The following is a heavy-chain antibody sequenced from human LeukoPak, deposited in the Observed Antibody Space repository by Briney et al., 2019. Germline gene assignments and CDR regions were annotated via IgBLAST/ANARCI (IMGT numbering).Heavy chain of an antibody. CDR3: ARSSSGWDNWFDP. Sequence: PGGSLRLSCAASGFTFSNYNMNWVRQAPGKGPEWVSYISSSSTNIYYADSVKGRFTISRDNAKNSLYLQMNSLRAEDTAVYYCARSSSGWDNWFDPWGQGTLVTVSS. CDR2: ISSSSTNI. V-gene: IGHV3-21*01. D-gene: IGHD6-19*01. CDR1: GFTFSNYN. J-gene: IGHJ5*02.